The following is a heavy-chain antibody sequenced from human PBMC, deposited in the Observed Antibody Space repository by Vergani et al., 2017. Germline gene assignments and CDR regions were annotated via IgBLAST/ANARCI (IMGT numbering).Heavy chain of an antibody. V-gene: IGHV3-7*01. CDR1: GFTFSSYW. CDR2: ITQDGSEK. Sequence: EVQLVESGGGLVQPGGSLRLSCAASGFTFSSYWMSWVRQAPGKGLEWVANITQDGSEKYYVDSVKGRFTISRDNAKNSLYLQMNSLRAEDTAVYYCARDRSLGYFDYWGQGTLVTVSS. CDR3: ARDRSLGYFDY. J-gene: IGHJ4*02. D-gene: IGHD3-16*02.